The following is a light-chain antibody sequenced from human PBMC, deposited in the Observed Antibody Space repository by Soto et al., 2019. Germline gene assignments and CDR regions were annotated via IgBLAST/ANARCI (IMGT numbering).Light chain of an antibody. V-gene: IGKV1-17*03. CDR1: QDIRDY. CDR2: AS. Sequence: DIRMTQFPSAMSASVGDRVTITCRASQDIRDYLAWFQHKPGNVPKRLIYASTLQSGVPSRFSGSGSGTEFTLTITGLQPEDFATYYCLHYHSYPRTFGRGTKVEIK. CDR3: LHYHSYPRT. J-gene: IGKJ1*01.